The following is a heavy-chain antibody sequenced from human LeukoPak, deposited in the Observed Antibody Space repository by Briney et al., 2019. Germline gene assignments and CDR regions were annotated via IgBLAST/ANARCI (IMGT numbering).Heavy chain of an antibody. Sequence: PGGSLRLSCAASGFTFSTYGMNWVRQAPGKGLEWVANIKQDGSESRYVDSVKGRFTISRDNAKNSLYLQVNSLRGEDTAVYYCARDKVGGSMAGSNLDYWGQGNLVTVSS. CDR2: IKQDGSES. J-gene: IGHJ4*02. CDR3: ARDKVGGSMAGSNLDY. V-gene: IGHV3-7*01. CDR1: GFTFSTYG. D-gene: IGHD6-19*01.